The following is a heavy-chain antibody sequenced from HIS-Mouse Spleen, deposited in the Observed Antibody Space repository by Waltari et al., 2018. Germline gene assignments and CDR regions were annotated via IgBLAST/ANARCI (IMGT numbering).Heavy chain of an antibody. CDR1: GGSISSSSYY. Sequence: QLQLQESGPGLVKPSETLSLTCTVSGGSISSSSYYWGWIRQPPGKGLEWIGSIYYSGSTYYNPTLKSRVTISVDTSKNQCSLKLSSVTAADTAVYYCAREIPYSSSWYDWYFDLWVRGTLVTVSS. CDR2: IYYSGST. V-gene: IGHV4-39*07. J-gene: IGHJ2*01. D-gene: IGHD6-13*01. CDR3: AREIPYSSSWYDWYFDL.